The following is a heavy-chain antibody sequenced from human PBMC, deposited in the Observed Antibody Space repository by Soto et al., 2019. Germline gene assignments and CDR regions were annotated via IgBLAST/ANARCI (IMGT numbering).Heavy chain of an antibody. CDR1: GYSISSGYY. Sequence: KPSETLSLTCAVSGYSISSGYYWGWIRQPPGKGLEWIGSIYHSGSTYYNPSLKSRVTISVDASRNQFSLKLSSVTAADTAVYYCGSSHHYYFDYWGQGTLVTVSS. CDR3: GSSHHYYFDY. CDR2: IYHSGST. D-gene: IGHD6-6*01. J-gene: IGHJ4*02. V-gene: IGHV4-38-2*01.